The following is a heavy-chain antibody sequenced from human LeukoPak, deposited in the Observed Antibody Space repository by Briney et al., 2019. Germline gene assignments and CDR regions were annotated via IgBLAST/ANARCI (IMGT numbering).Heavy chain of an antibody. Sequence: SETLSLTCAVYGGSFSGYYWSWIRQPPGKGLEWIGEINHSGSTNYNPSLKSRVTISVDTSKNQFSLKLSSVTAADTAVYYCAREVTMVRGVIFGSWFDPWGQGTLVIVSS. D-gene: IGHD3-10*01. CDR2: INHSGST. CDR3: AREVTMVRGVIFGSWFDP. V-gene: IGHV4-34*01. J-gene: IGHJ5*02. CDR1: GGSFSGYY.